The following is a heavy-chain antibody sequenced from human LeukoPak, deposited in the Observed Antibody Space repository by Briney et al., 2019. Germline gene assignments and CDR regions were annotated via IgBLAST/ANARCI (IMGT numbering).Heavy chain of an antibody. V-gene: IGHV4-30-4*01. Sequence: SETLSLTCTVSGGSISSGDYYWTWVRQPPGKGLEWIGYIYYSGSTHYNPSLKSRVTISVDTSKNQFTLKLSSVTAAETAVYYCARSTMAERRFDYWGQGTLVTVSS. CDR2: IYYSGST. CDR1: GGSISSGDYY. J-gene: IGHJ4*02. D-gene: IGHD5-24*01. CDR3: ARSTMAERRFDY.